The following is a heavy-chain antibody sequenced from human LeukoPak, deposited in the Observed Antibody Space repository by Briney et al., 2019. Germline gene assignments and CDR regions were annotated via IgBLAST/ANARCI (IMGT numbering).Heavy chain of an antibody. CDR3: ARQGRYVRLYYFDY. J-gene: IGHJ4*02. CDR1: GGSISSYY. V-gene: IGHV4-4*07. CDR2: IYSSGST. D-gene: IGHD3-16*01. Sequence: SETLSLTCTVSGGSISSYYWSWIRQPAGKGLEWIGRIYSSGSTNYNPSLKSRVTMSVDMSKNHFSLKLSSVTAADTAVYYCARQGRYVRLYYFDYWGQGTLVTVSS.